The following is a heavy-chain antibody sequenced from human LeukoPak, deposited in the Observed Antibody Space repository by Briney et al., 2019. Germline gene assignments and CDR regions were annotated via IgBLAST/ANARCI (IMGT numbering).Heavy chain of an antibody. D-gene: IGHD2-15*01. Sequence: GGSLRLSCAASGFTFSSYWMSWVRQAPGKGLEWVANIKQDGSEKYYVDSVKGRFTISRDNAKNSLYLQMNSLRAEDTAVYYCARLLCSGGSCYSYAFDIWGQGTMVTVSS. CDR3: ARLLCSGGSCYSYAFDI. V-gene: IGHV3-7*01. J-gene: IGHJ3*02. CDR1: GFTFSSYW. CDR2: IKQDGSEK.